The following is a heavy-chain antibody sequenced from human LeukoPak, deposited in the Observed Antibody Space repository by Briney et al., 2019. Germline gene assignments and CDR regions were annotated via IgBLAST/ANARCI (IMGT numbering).Heavy chain of an antibody. CDR1: GFTFSSYS. CDR2: ISSSSSYI. D-gene: IGHD3-3*01. CDR3: ARVVWDGDFWSGFRSSYYYMDV. Sequence: GGSLRLSCAASGFTFSSYSMNWVRQAPGKGLEWVSSISSSSSYIYYADSVKGRFTISRDNAKNSLYLQMNSLRADDTAVYYCARVVWDGDFWSGFRSSYYYMDVWGKGTTVTVSS. V-gene: IGHV3-21*04. J-gene: IGHJ6*03.